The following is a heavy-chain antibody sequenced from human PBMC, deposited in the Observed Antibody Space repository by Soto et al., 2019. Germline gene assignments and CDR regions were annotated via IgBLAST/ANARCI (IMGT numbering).Heavy chain of an antibody. J-gene: IGHJ6*02. CDR1: GGSISSYY. V-gene: IGHV4-59*01. D-gene: IGHD6-13*01. CDR3: AREGVSSSWYNYYAMDV. CDR2: IYYSGST. Sequence: QVQLQESGPGLVKPSEPLSLTCTVSGGSISSYYWCWIRQPPGKGLEWIGYIYYSGSTNYNPSLKSRVTTSVDTSKNQFSLKLSSVTAADTAVYYCAREGVSSSWYNYYAMDVWGQGTTVTVS.